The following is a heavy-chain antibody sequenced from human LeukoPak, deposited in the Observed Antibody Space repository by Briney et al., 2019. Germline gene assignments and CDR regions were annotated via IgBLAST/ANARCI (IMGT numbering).Heavy chain of an antibody. CDR3: ARGPGIATTAPAPYFYGMDV. CDR2: ISTHNGDT. D-gene: IGHD6-13*01. J-gene: IGHJ6*02. V-gene: IGHV1-18*01. Sequence: ASVKVSCKASGYSFHNYGITWVRQAPGQGIDWMGWISTHNGDTTYAEKFQGRVTVTTDTSTRTAYLELRSLRSDDTAVYYCARGPGIATTAPAPYFYGMDVWGQGTTVTVSS. CDR1: GYSFHNYG.